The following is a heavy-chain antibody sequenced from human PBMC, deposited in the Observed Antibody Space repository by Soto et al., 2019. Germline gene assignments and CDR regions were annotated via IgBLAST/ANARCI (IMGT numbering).Heavy chain of an antibody. CDR3: ARDYYRFNSGYGFSMDV. D-gene: IGHD5-12*01. J-gene: IGHJ6*02. CDR2: INSDGSTI. Sequence: GGSLRLSCAASGFTFGPFWMHWVRQAPGKGLVWLSHINSDGSTIVYADSVKGRFTISRDNAKNKLYLQMNSLRAEDTAVYYCARDYYRFNSGYGFSMDVWAQGTTVPVSS. V-gene: IGHV3-74*01. CDR1: GFTFGPFW.